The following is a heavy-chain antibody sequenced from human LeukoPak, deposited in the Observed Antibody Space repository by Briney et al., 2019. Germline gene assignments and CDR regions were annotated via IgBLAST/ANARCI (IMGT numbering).Heavy chain of an antibody. D-gene: IGHD2-2*01. CDR2: IKQDGSEK. Sequence: QSGGSLRLSCAASGFTFSSYWMSWVRQAPGKGLEWVANIKQDGSEKYYVDSAKGRFTISRDNAKNSLYLQMNSLRAEDTAVYYCARNGLLDIVVVPAAMGRQYYYYYYGMDVWGQGTTVTVSS. J-gene: IGHJ6*02. V-gene: IGHV3-7*01. CDR3: ARNGLLDIVVVPAAMGRQYYYYYYGMDV. CDR1: GFTFSSYW.